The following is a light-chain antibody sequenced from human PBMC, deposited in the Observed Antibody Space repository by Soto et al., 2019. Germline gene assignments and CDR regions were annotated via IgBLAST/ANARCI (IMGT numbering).Light chain of an antibody. V-gene: IGLV2-8*01. CDR2: EIN. Sequence: QSALTQPPSASGSPGQSVTISCTGTSSDVGGYNFVSWYQQQPGKAPKLIIYEINKRPSGVPDRFSGSKSGNTASLTVSGLQAEDEADYYCTSYAGSNNRYVFGTGTKVTVI. CDR1: SSDVGGYNF. J-gene: IGLJ1*01. CDR3: TSYAGSNNRYV.